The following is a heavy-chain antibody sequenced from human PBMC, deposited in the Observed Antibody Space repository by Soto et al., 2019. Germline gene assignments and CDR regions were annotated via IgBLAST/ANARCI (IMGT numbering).Heavy chain of an antibody. Sequence: GASVKVSCKASGYTFISYGISWVRQARGQRLEWIGWIVVGSGNTNYAQKFQERVTITRDMSTSTAYMELSSLRSEDTAVYYCAAFYYGSGTEDYWGQGTLVTVS. CDR2: IVVGSGNT. J-gene: IGHJ4*02. V-gene: IGHV1-58*02. CDR1: GYTFISYG. D-gene: IGHD3-10*01. CDR3: AAFYYGSGTEDY.